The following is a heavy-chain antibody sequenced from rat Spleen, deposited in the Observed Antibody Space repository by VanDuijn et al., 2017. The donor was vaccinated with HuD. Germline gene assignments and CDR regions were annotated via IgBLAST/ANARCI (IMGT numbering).Heavy chain of an antibody. J-gene: IGHJ2*01. D-gene: IGHD1-9*01. Sequence: EVQLVESGGNLVQPGRSLKLSCAASGFTFSNYGVHWIRQAPTRGLEWVASISPSGGTTYYRDSVKGRFTISRDNAKNTQYLQMDSLRSEDTATYYCARRHYGYTDYFDYWGQGVMVTVSS. V-gene: IGHV5-19*01. CDR1: GFTFSNYG. CDR2: ISPSGGTT. CDR3: ARRHYGYTDYFDY.